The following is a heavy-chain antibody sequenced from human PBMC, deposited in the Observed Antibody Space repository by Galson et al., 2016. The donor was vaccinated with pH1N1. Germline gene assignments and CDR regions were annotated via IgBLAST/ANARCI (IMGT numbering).Heavy chain of an antibody. D-gene: IGHD3-3*01. CDR2: IDNTGST. Sequence: TLSLTCTVSGASVTRGDSYWSWIRQHPGKGLEWIGYIDNTGSTYYRSSLKSRITISVDTSKNQFSLRLSSVTAADTAVYYCARRFFEYLEGSPTDAFDIWGPGTMVTVSS. V-gene: IGHV4-31*03. CDR1: GASVTRGDSY. CDR3: ARRFFEYLEGSPTDAFDI. J-gene: IGHJ3*02.